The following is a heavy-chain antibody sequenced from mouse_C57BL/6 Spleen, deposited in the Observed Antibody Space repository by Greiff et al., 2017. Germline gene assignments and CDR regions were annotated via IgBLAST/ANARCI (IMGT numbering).Heavy chain of an antibody. D-gene: IGHD2-4*01. V-gene: IGHV1-80*01. CDR2: IYPGDGDT. J-gene: IGHJ3*01. CDR3: ARHDCGLGWFAY. Sequence: QVQLQQSGAELVKPGASVKISCKASGYAFSSYWMNWVKQRPGKGLEWIGQIYPGDGDTNYNGKFKGKATLTADKSSSTAYMQLSSLTSEDSAVYFCARHDCGLGWFAYWGQGTLVTVSA. CDR1: GYAFSSYW.